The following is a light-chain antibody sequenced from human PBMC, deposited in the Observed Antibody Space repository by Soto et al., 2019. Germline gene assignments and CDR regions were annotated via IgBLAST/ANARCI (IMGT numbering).Light chain of an antibody. CDR3: CPYVGSSPSYV. J-gene: IGLJ1*01. CDR1: SGDVGNYNL. V-gene: IGLV2-23*02. Sequence: QAVLTQPASVSGSPGQSITISCTGTSGDVGNYNLVSWYQQHPGKAPKLMIYEVNKWPSGVSNRFSGSKSGNTASLTISGLQAADEADYSCCPYVGSSPSYVSGPGTKVPVL. CDR2: EVN.